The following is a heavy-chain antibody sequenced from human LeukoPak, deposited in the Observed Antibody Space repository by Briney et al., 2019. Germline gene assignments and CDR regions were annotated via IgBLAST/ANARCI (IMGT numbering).Heavy chain of an antibody. CDR3: AREGMRIAVAGTLCWFDP. Sequence: ASVKVSFKASGYTFTGYYMHWVRQAPGQGLEWMGWINPNSGGTNYAQKFQGRVTMTRDTSISTAYMELSRLRSDDTAVYYCAREGMRIAVAGTLCWFDPWGQGTLVTVSS. CDR2: INPNSGGT. D-gene: IGHD6-19*01. V-gene: IGHV1-2*02. CDR1: GYTFTGYY. J-gene: IGHJ5*02.